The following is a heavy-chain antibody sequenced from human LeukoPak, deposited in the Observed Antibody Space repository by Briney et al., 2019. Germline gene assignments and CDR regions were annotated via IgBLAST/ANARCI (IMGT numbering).Heavy chain of an antibody. V-gene: IGHV3-7*02. CDR3: ATGGGIAAADFGG. J-gene: IGHJ4*02. CDR1: GFTFSSYW. Sequence: GGSLRLSCAASGFTFSSYWMSWVRHAPGKGLEWGANIKQDGSEKYYVDSVKGRFTISRDNAKNSLYLQMNSLRAEDTAVYYCATGGGIAAADFGGWGQGIMVTV. D-gene: IGHD6-13*01. CDR2: IKQDGSEK.